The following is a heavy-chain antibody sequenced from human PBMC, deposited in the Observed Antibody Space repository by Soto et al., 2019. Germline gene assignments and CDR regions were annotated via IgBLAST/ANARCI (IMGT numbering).Heavy chain of an antibody. CDR2: INPNSGDT. Sequence: ASVKVSCKASGYTFTGYYMHWVRQAPGQGLEWMGWINPNSGDTHYAPKFQDRITLTTVTSTDTAYMELRSLRLDDTAVYYCARDWSRYYDNSGLIWFYWGQGSLVTVSS. CDR1: GYTFTGYY. D-gene: IGHD3-22*01. J-gene: IGHJ4*02. CDR3: ARDWSRYYDNSGLIWFY. V-gene: IGHV1-2*02.